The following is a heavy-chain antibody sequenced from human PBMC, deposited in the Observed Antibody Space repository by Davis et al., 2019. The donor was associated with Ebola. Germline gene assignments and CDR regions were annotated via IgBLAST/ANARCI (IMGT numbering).Heavy chain of an antibody. V-gene: IGHV3-30*18. D-gene: IGHD5-18*01. CDR3: AKDERGYSYGYLGY. CDR2: ISYDGSNK. CDR1: GFTFSSYG. Sequence: GESLKISCAASGFTFSSYGMHWVRQAPGKGLEWVAVISYDGSNKYYADSVKGRFTISRDNSKNTLYLQMNSLRAEDTAVYYCAKDERGYSYGYLGYRGQGTLVTVSS. J-gene: IGHJ4*02.